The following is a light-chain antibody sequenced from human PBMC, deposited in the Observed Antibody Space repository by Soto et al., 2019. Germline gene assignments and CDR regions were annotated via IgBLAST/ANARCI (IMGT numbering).Light chain of an antibody. Sequence: QLVLTQPPSASGTPGQRVTISCSGSSSNIGSDTVNWYQHLPGTAPKLLIYSNNQRPSGVPDRFSGSKSGTSASLAISGLQSEDEADYYCATWDDSLSSWVFGGGTKLTVL. CDR1: SSNIGSDT. CDR3: ATWDDSLSSWV. J-gene: IGLJ3*02. V-gene: IGLV1-44*01. CDR2: SNN.